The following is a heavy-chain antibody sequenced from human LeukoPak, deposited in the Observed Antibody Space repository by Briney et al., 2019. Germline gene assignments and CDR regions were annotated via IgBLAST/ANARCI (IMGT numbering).Heavy chain of an antibody. J-gene: IGHJ4*02. D-gene: IGHD3-22*01. Sequence: SETLSLTCTVSGGSISSYYWSWIRQPPGKGLEWIGYIYYSGSTNYDPSLKSRVSISVDTSKNQFSLKLSSVTAADTAVYYCARAVTYYYDSSGYYFDYWGQGTLVTVSS. CDR2: IYYSGST. CDR3: ARAVTYYYDSSGYYFDY. CDR1: GGSISSYY. V-gene: IGHV4-59*01.